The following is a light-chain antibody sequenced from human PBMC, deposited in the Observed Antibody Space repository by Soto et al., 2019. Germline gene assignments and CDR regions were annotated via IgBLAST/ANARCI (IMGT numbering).Light chain of an antibody. CDR3: QSYDTSLSGYWV. Sequence: QAVVTQPPSVSGAPGQRVTISCAGSSSNIGAGFDVHWYQHLPGTAPKLLIYGNRNRPSGAPDRFSGSKSGASASLAITGLQPEDEAVYYCQSYDTSLSGYWVFGGGTKLTVL. V-gene: IGLV1-40*03. CDR2: GNR. CDR1: SSNIGAGFD. J-gene: IGLJ3*02.